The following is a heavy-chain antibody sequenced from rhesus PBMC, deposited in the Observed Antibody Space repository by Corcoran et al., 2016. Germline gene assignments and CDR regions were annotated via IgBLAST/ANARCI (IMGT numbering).Heavy chain of an antibody. Sequence: EVQLVQSGAEVKKPGASVKISCKASGYTFTDSSLHLVRQAPGQGLEWMGRGDTEEGEAIHAQTFQDRVTNTADTSTDTAYMELSSRRSEDTAVYYCAKRGTLGSLDVWGRGVLVTVSS. CDR2: GDTEEGEA. CDR3: AKRGTLGSLDV. CDR1: GYTFTDSS. D-gene: IGHD1-38*01. V-gene: IGHV1-111*02. J-gene: IGHJ5-2*02.